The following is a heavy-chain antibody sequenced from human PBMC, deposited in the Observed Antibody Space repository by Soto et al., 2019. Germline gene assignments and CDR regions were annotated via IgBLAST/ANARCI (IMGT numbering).Heavy chain of an antibody. CDR3: ARGRGELRFDP. V-gene: IGHV1-18*01. CDR2: TSTSNDKR. CDR1: GYSFSDFG. D-gene: IGHD1-7*01. Sequence: QVQLQQSGAEMKQPGASVKVSCRTSGYSFSDFGISWLRQAPGQGLEWVGWTSTSNDKRDYAQRVQGRVTMTTDTSTNTAYMELRGLRSDDTAVYYCARGRGELRFDPWGQGTLVTVSS. J-gene: IGHJ5*02.